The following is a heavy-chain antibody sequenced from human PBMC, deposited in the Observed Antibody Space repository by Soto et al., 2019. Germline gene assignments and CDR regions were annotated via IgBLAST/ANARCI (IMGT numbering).Heavy chain of an antibody. D-gene: IGHD3-22*01. J-gene: IGHJ4*02. CDR3: ALRTMAVVPEY. CDR1: GDSISSYY. V-gene: IGHV4-59*01. CDR2: LYYGRSA. Sequence: QVQLQESGPGLVKPSETLSLTCAVSGDSISSYYCMWIRQPPGKGLESIGYLYYGRSANYNPSLKSRVPLSVDTATNQCSLTLSSMTAADTAVYYCALRTMAVVPEYWGQGTLVTVSS.